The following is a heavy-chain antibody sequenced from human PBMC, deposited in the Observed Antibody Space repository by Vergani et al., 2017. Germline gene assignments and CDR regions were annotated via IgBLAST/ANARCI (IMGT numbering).Heavy chain of an antibody. CDR2: IYYSGST. D-gene: IGHD3-10*01. CDR3: ARQNPDYYGSWGGLDY. V-gene: IGHV4-39*01. CDR1: GGSISSSSYY. J-gene: IGHJ4*02. Sequence: QLQLQESGPGLVKPSETLSLTCTVSGGSISSSSYYWGWIRQPPGKGLEWIGSIYYSGSTYYNPSLKSRVTISVDTSKNQFSLKLSSVTAADTAVYYCARQNPDYYGSWGGLDYWGQGTLVTVSS.